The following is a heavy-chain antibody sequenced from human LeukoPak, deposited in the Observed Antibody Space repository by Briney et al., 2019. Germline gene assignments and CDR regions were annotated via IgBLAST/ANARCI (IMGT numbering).Heavy chain of an antibody. D-gene: IGHD4-23*01. Sequence: GGSLRLSCAASGFVFSTYGMHWVRQAPGKGLEWVAVIWDDGSNKYYADSVKGRFTISRDNPKNTLYVQMNSLRAEDTAVYYCARGRGADYGGNSGYFDYWGQGTLVTVSS. J-gene: IGHJ4*02. CDR2: IWDDGSNK. CDR3: ARGRGADYGGNSGYFDY. CDR1: GFVFSTYG. V-gene: IGHV3-33*01.